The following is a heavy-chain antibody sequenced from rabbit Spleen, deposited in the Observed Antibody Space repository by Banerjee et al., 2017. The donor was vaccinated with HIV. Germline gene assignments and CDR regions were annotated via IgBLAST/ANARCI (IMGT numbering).Heavy chain of an antibody. D-gene: IGHD8-1*01. J-gene: IGHJ6*01. V-gene: IGHV1S45*01. CDR1: GVSFSFNSY. CDR2: IDSSSSDFT. Sequence: QEQLVESGGDLVKPGASLTLTCTASGVSFSFNSYMCWVRQAPGKGLEWIACIDSSSSDFTYFASWAKGRFTISKTSSTTVTLQMTSLTAADTATYFCARNTASSFSSYGMDLWGQGTLVTVS. CDR3: ARNTASSFSSYGMDL.